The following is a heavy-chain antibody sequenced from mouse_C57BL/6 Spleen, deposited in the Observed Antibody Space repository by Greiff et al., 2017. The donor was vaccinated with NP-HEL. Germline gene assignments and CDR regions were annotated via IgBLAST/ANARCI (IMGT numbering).Heavy chain of an antibody. J-gene: IGHJ1*03. Sequence: EVKLVESGGGLVQPGGSLSLSCAASGFTFTDYYMSWVRQPPGKALEWLGFISNKANGYTTEYSVSVKGRFTISRDNSQSIHYLQMNALRADDSATYYCARYSLHDYSSCPYWYFDVWGTGTTVTVSS. V-gene: IGHV7-3*01. CDR3: ARYSLHDYSSCPYWYFDV. CDR2: ISNKANGYTT. CDR1: GFTFTDYY. D-gene: IGHD1-1*01.